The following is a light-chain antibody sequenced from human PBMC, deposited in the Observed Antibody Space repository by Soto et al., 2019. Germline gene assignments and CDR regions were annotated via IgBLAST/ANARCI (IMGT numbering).Light chain of an antibody. CDR1: SSNIGAGYD. CDR2: GNS. J-gene: IGLJ1*01. Sequence: SGLTHPPSVSGDPGQRVTISCTGSSSNIGAGYDVHWYQQLPGTAPKLLIYGNSNRPSGVPDRFSGSKSGTSASLAITGLQAEDEADYYCQSYDSSLSGFVFGTGTNVTVL. CDR3: QSYDSSLSGFV. V-gene: IGLV1-40*01.